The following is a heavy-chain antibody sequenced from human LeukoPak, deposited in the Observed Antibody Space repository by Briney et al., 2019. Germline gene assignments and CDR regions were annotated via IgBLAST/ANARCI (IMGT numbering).Heavy chain of an antibody. D-gene: IGHD1-1*01. CDR1: GFTFSNYY. CDR3: ARDWAPFNENWFDP. V-gene: IGHV3-11*06. J-gene: IGHJ5*02. Sequence: GGSRRLSCGASGFTFSNYYMSWIRQAPGEGLEWVSYIDTTGSKTDYADSVKGRFTISRDNARNSLYLQMNSLRAEDTAVYYCARDWAPFNENWFDPWGQGTLVTVSS. CDR2: IDTTGSKT.